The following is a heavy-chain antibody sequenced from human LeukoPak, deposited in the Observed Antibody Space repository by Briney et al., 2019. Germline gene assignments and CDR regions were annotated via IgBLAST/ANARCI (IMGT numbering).Heavy chain of an antibody. V-gene: IGHV4-59*12. Sequence: SETLSLTCTVSGSSISSYYWSWIRQPPGKGLEWIGYIYYSGSTNYNPSLKSRVTISVDRSKNQFSLKLSSVTAADTAVYYCARVRRLGELLQYYFDYWGQGTLVTVSS. D-gene: IGHD3-10*01. CDR1: GSSISSYY. CDR2: IYYSGST. J-gene: IGHJ4*02. CDR3: ARVRRLGELLQYYFDY.